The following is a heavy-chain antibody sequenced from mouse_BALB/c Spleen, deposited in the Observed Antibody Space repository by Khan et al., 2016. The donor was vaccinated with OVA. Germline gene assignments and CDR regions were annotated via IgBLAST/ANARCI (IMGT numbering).Heavy chain of an antibody. V-gene: IGHV9-3-1*01. CDR3: ARPPYFSYVLDN. CDR2: INTYTGQP. CDR1: GHTFTKSG. D-gene: IGHD2-10*01. J-gene: IGHJ4*01. Sequence: QIQLVQSGPELKKPGETVKISCKASGHTFTKSGMNWVKQAPGKGLKWMGWINTYTGQPTYADDFNGRFAFSLETSASTAYLQLNNLKHEDTATYCGARPPYFSYVLDNWGQGTSVTVSS.